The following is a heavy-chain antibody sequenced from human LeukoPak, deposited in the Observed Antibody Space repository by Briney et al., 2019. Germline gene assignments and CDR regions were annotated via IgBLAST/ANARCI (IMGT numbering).Heavy chain of an antibody. J-gene: IGHJ5*02. D-gene: IGHD4/OR15-4a*01. V-gene: IGHV4-34*01. CDR3: ARVRDWFDP. CDR1: GGSFSGYY. CDR2: IWYSGFT. Sequence: SETLSLTCAVYGGSFSGYYWSWIRQPPGKGLEWIGYIWYSGFTYYNPSLKSRVTISVDTSKDQFFLKLSSVTAADTAMYYCARVRDWFDPWGQGTLVTVSS.